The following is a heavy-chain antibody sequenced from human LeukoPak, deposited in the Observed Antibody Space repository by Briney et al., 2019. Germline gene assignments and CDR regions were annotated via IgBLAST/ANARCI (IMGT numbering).Heavy chain of an antibody. V-gene: IGHV1-18*01. J-gene: IGHJ4*02. CDR3: ARDCIGCHGFDY. CDR1: GYTFTSYG. D-gene: IGHD2-15*01. Sequence: ASVKVSCKASGYTFTSYGISWVRQAPGQGLEWMGWVSAYADDTNYVQKFQGRVTMTTDTATSTAYMELRSLRSDDTAVYYCARDCIGCHGFDYWGQGTLVTVSS. CDR2: VSAYADDT.